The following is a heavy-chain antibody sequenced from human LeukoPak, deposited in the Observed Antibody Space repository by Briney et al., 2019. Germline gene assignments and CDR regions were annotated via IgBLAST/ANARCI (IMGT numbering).Heavy chain of an antibody. CDR1: GFTFSSYS. Sequence: PGGSLRLSCAASGFTFSSYSLNWVRQAPGKELEWVSSISSSSSYIYYADSVRGRFTISRDNAKNSLYLQMNSLRAEDTAVYYCARDLGSTSCFDYWGQGTLVTVSS. CDR2: ISSSSSYI. D-gene: IGHD2-2*01. J-gene: IGHJ4*02. V-gene: IGHV3-21*01. CDR3: ARDLGSTSCFDY.